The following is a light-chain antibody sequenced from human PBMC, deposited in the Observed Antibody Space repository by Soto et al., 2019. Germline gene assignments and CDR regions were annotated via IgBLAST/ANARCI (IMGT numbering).Light chain of an antibody. CDR1: SSDVGGYNY. J-gene: IGLJ1*01. V-gene: IGLV2-14*01. CDR2: EVS. CDR3: TSYTSSNSYV. Sequence: QSVLTQPASVSGSPGQSITISCTGTSSDVGGYNYVSWYQQHPGKAPKIMIYEVSYRPSGVSSRFSGSKSGNTASLTISGLQADDEADYYCTSYTSSNSYVFGTGTKLTVL.